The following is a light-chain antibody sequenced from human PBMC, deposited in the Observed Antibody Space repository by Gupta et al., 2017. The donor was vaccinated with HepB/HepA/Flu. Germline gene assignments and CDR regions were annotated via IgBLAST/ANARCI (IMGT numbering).Light chain of an antibody. J-gene: IGLJ1*01. CDR3: AAWDDSRNAYV. CDR1: SVQRGRSR. CDR2: SDT. V-gene: IGLV1-44*01. Sequence: QSALTQPPSASATPGQRVTFSGSGSSVQRGRSRVTWYQQLPGTAPNLLIYSDTQRDSGVPDRFSGSKSGTSASLSISGLQAEDEADYYCAAWDDSRNAYVFGTGTKVTVL.